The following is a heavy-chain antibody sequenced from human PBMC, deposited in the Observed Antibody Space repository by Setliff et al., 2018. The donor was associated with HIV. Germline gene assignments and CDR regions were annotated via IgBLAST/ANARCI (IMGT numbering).Heavy chain of an antibody. J-gene: IGHJ3*02. Sequence: PSETLSLTCGVYGEFLSSYYWDWIRQPPGKGLEWIGSIFYSGSTYYNPSLKSRVTISVDTSKNQFSLKLSSVTAADTAVYYCARHLYYYDSSGYPAFDIWGQGTMVTVSS. D-gene: IGHD3-22*01. CDR1: GEFLSSYY. CDR3: ARHLYYYDSSGYPAFDI. V-gene: IGHV4-39*01. CDR2: IFYSGST.